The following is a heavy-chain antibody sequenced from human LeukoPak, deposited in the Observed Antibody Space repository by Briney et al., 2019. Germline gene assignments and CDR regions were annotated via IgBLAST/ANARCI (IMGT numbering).Heavy chain of an antibody. CDR2: IKNKSAGGTT. J-gene: IGHJ4*02. CDR1: GFTFSNAW. V-gene: IGHV3-15*01. Sequence: GGSLRLSCAASGFTFSNAWMTWVRQAPGKGLEWVGRIKNKSAGGTTDYAAPVKGRFTISRDDSENTLYLQMNSLKTEDTAVYYCTTDGEGQWLERYWGQGTLVTVSS. CDR3: TTDGEGQWLERY. D-gene: IGHD6-19*01.